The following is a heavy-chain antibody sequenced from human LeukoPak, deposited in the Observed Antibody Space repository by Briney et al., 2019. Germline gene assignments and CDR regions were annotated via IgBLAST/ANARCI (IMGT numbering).Heavy chain of an antibody. CDR1: GGSLSSGGYY. D-gene: IGHD3-9*01. J-gene: IGHJ4*02. CDR3: ARGKKEYDILTGSIGYYFDY. Sequence: PSETLSLTCTVSGGSLSSGGYYWSWIRQHPGKGLEWIGYIYYSGSTYYNPSLKSRVTISVDTSKNQFSLKLSSVTAADTAVYYCARGKKEYDILTGSIGYYFDYWGQGTLVTVSS. V-gene: IGHV4-31*03. CDR2: IYYSGST.